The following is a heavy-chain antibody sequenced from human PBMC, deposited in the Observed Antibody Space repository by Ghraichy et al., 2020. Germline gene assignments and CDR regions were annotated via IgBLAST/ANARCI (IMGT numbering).Heavy chain of an antibody. CDR2: INHSGST. Sequence: SETLSLTCAVYGGSFSGYYWSWIRQPPGKGLEWIGEINHSGSTNYNPSLKSRVTISVDTSKNQFSLKLSSVTAADTAVYYCASSPGGYYRRRYFDYWGQGTLVTVSS. CDR1: GGSFSGYY. D-gene: IGHD3-10*01. V-gene: IGHV4-34*01. CDR3: ASSPGGYYRRRYFDY. J-gene: IGHJ4*02.